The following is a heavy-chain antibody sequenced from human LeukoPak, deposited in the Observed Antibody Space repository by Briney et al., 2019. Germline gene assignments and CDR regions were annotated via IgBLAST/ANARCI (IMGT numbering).Heavy chain of an antibody. CDR2: ISSSSSYI. CDR3: ARDSDVHCSGGSCTNFDY. CDR1: GFTFSSYS. J-gene: IGHJ4*02. D-gene: IGHD2-15*01. V-gene: IGHV3-21*01. Sequence: GGSLRPSCVASGFTFSSYSMNWVRQAPGKGLEWVSSISSSSSYIYYSDSVKGRFTISRDNAKKSLYLQMNSLRAEDTAIYYCARDSDVHCSGGSCTNFDYWGQGTLVTVYS.